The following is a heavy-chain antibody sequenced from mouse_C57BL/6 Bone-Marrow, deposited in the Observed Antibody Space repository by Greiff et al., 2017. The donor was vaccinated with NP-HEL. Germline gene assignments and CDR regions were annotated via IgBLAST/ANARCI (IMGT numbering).Heavy chain of an antibody. CDR2: IYPGSGST. CDR1: GYTFTSYW. V-gene: IGHV1-55*01. J-gene: IGHJ4*01. D-gene: IGHD2-4*01. Sequence: QVQLQQPGAELVKPGASVKMSCKASGYTFTSYWITWVKQRPGQGLEWIGDIYPGSGSTNYNEKFKSKATLTVDTSSSTAYMQLSSLTSEDSAVYYCARWGKIYYDDDEGMDYWGQGTSVTVSS. CDR3: ARWGKIYYDDDEGMDY.